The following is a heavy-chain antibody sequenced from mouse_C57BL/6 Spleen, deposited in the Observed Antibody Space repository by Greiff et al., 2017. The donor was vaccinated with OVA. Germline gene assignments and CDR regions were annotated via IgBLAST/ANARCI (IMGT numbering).Heavy chain of an antibody. CDR3: ARDRGGNPYYAMDY. D-gene: IGHD1-1*02. V-gene: IGHV5-17*01. CDR2: ISSGSSTI. J-gene: IGHJ4*01. Sequence: EVKLQESGGGLVKPGGSLKLSCAASGFTFSDYGMHWVRQAPEKGLEWVAYISSGSSTIYYADTVKGRFTISRDNAKNTLFLQMTSLRYEDTAMYYCARDRGGNPYYAMDYWGQGTSVTVSS. CDR1: GFTFSDYG.